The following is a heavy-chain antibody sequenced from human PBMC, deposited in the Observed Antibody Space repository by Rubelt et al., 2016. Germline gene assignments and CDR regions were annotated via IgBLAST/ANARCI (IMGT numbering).Heavy chain of an antibody. J-gene: IGHJ4*02. CDR3: AKDRVSVGASTH. V-gene: IGHV1-18*04. D-gene: IGHD1-26*01. CDR2: ISAYNGNT. Sequence: QVQLVQSGAEVKKPGASVRVSCKASGYTFTDYHMHWVRQAPGQGLEWMGWISAYNGNTNYAQKFQGRGTMTTDTSTSTAYMELRSLRSDDTAVYYCAKDRVSVGASTHWGQGTLVTVSS. CDR1: GYTFTDYH.